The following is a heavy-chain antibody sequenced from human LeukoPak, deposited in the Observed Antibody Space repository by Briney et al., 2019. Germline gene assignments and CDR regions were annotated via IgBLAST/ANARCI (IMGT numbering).Heavy chain of an antibody. Sequence: SETLSLTCAVYGGSFSGYYWSWTRQPPGKGLEWIGEINHSGSTNYNPSLKSRVTISVDTSKNQFSLKLSSVTAADTAVYYCASWYYDFWSGYYRGPGGLNYYYYMDVWGKGTTVTVSS. CDR3: ASWYYDFWSGYYRGPGGLNYYYYMDV. V-gene: IGHV4-34*01. D-gene: IGHD3-3*01. CDR1: GGSFSGYY. CDR2: INHSGST. J-gene: IGHJ6*03.